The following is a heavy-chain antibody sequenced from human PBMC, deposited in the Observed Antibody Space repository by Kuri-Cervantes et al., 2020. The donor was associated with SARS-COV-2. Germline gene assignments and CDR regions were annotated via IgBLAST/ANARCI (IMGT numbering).Heavy chain of an antibody. CDR1: GFTFNTYS. J-gene: IGHJ4*02. CDR2: VRGKANNYAT. CDR3: TTLIDY. V-gene: IGHV3-73*01. Sequence: GESLKISCAASGFTFNTYSMDWVRQAPGKGLEWVGRVRGKANNYATAYAASVKGRFTISRDDSKNMAYLQMNSLKAEDTAVYYCTTLIDYWGQGALVTVSS.